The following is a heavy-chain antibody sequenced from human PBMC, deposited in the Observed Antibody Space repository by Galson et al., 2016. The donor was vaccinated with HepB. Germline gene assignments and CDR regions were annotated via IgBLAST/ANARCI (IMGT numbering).Heavy chain of an antibody. V-gene: IGHV3-30*18. Sequence: SLRLSCAPSGFTFNTYGMHWVRQAPGKGLEWVALISYDGSNKYYADSVRGRFTISRDNSKNTLSLQMNSLRAEDTAIYYCAKDNGLFRFDFWGQGTMVTVSS. CDR2: ISYDGSNK. CDR1: GFTFNTYG. CDR3: AKDNGLFRFDF. D-gene: IGHD3-22*01. J-gene: IGHJ3*01.